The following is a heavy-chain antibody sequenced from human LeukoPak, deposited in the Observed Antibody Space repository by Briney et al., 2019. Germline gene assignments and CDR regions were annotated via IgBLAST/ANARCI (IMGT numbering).Heavy chain of an antibody. Sequence: GGSLRLSCAASGFTFSSYSMNWVRQAPGKGLEWVSYISSSSSTIYYADSVKGRFTISRDNAKNSLYLQMNSLRAEDTAVYYCARQDYYGSGSLVYWGQGTLVTVSS. CDR2: ISSSSSTI. CDR1: GFTFSSYS. J-gene: IGHJ4*02. CDR3: ARQDYYGSGSLVY. V-gene: IGHV3-48*04. D-gene: IGHD3-10*01.